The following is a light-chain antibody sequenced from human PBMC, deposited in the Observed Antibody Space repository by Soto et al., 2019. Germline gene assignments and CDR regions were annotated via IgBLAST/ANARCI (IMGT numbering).Light chain of an antibody. J-gene: IGKJ2*01. V-gene: IGKV3-15*01. CDR3: QQYDNWPFT. Sequence: EIVMTQSPATLSVSPGERATLSCRASQSISTNLAWYRHKPGQAPSLLIYEASTRATGIPARFSGSGSGTEFTLTISSLQSEDFAIYYCQQYDNWPFTFGQGTKLEI. CDR1: QSISTN. CDR2: EAS.